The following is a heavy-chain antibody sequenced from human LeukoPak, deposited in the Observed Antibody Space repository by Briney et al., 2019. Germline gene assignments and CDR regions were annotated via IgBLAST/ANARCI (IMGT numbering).Heavy chain of an antibody. Sequence: EASVKVSCKASGYTFTSYGISWVRQAPGQGLEWMGWISAYNGNTNYAQKLQGRVTMTTDTSTSTAYMELRSLRSDDTAVYYRARESDATYYDILTGPSSFQHWGQGTLVTVSS. J-gene: IGHJ1*01. CDR2: ISAYNGNT. V-gene: IGHV1-18*04. CDR1: GYTFTSYG. CDR3: ARESDATYYDILTGPSSFQH. D-gene: IGHD3-9*01.